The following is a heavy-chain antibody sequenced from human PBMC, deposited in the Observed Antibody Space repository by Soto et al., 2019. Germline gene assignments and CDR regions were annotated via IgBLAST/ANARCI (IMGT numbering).Heavy chain of an antibody. D-gene: IGHD3-10*01. CDR1: DFTISPYW. Sequence: LRLSCATSDFTISPYWMTWVRQTPGQGLEFVANIKEDGSVTNYVDSVKGRFTISRDNAKNSLYLQMNSLRAEDTAVYYCGTDQWGGAFDLWGRGTTVTVSS. CDR2: IKEDGSVT. V-gene: IGHV3-7*01. J-gene: IGHJ3*01. CDR3: GTDQWGGAFDL.